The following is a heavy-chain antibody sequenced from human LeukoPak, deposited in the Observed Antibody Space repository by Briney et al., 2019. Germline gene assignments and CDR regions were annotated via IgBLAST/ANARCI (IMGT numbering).Heavy chain of an antibody. Sequence: GGSLRLSCAASGFTFSSYGMHWVRQAPGKGLEWVAFIRYDGSNKYYADSVKGRFTISRDNSKNTLYLQMNSLRAEDTAVYYCAEGYCSGGSCYPFDYWGQGTLVTVSS. J-gene: IGHJ4*02. CDR2: IRYDGSNK. V-gene: IGHV3-30*02. CDR3: AEGYCSGGSCYPFDY. D-gene: IGHD2-15*01. CDR1: GFTFSSYG.